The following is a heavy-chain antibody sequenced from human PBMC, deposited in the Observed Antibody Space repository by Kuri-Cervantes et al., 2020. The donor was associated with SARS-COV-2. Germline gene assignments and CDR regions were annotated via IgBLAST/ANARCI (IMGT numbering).Heavy chain of an antibody. J-gene: IGHJ4*02. V-gene: IGHV4-38-2*01. CDR2: IYHSGST. D-gene: IGHD6-13*01. CDR1: GYSISSGYY. Sequence: SETLSLTCAVSGYSISSGYYWGWIRQPPGKGLEWIGSIYHSGSTYYNPSLKSRVTISVDTSKNQSSLKLSSVTAADTAVYYCARRAAAGTILLDYWGQGTLVTVSS. CDR3: ARRAAAGTILLDY.